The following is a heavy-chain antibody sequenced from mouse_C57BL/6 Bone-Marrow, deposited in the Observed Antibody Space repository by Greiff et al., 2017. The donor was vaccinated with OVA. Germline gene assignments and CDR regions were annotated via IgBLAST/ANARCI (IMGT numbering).Heavy chain of an antibody. Sequence: EVKLMESGGGLVQPGGSLKLSCAASGFTFSDYGMAWVRQAPRKGPEWVAFISNLAYSIYYADTVTGRFTISRENAKNTLYLEMSSLRSEDTAMYYCARHNYGSYYAMDYWGQGTSVTVSS. CDR1: GFTFSDYG. CDR2: ISNLAYSI. D-gene: IGHD1-1*01. V-gene: IGHV5-15*01. CDR3: ARHNYGSYYAMDY. J-gene: IGHJ4*01.